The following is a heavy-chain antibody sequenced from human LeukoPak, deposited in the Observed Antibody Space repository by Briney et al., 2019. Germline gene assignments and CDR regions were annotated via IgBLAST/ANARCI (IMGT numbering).Heavy chain of an antibody. V-gene: IGHV3-23*01. CDR2: ISGSGGST. CDR3: AKDSSRGYSIRAVDAFDI. CDR1: GFTFSSYA. J-gene: IGHJ3*02. D-gene: IGHD2-21*01. Sequence: HAGGSLRLSCAASGFTFSSYAVSWVRQAPGKGLEWVSAISGSGGSTYYADSVKGRFTISRDNSKNTLYLQMNSLRAEDTAVYYCAKDSSRGYSIRAVDAFDIWGQGTMVTVSS.